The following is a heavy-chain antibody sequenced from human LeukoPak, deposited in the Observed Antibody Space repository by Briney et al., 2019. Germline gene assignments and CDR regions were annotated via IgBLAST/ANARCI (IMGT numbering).Heavy chain of an antibody. V-gene: IGHV4-34*01. D-gene: IGHD2-21*01. J-gene: IGHJ5*02. CDR2: VSPGGYT. Sequence: PSETLSLTCAVSGVSVNDYYWSCIRQSPEKGLEWIGEVSPGGYTTYNPSLKSRVIISEDTSENHLSLNVRSVTAADTALYYCARIRCGRGQDRGYNHWAQGSLVTVSS. CDR3: ARIRCGRGQDRGYNH. CDR1: GVSVNDYY.